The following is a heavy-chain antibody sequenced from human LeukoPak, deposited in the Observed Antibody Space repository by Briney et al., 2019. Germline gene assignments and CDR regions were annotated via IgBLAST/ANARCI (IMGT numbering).Heavy chain of an antibody. CDR2: ISSSSSYI. V-gene: IGHV3-21*01. D-gene: IGHD6-13*01. Sequence: GGSLRLSCAASGFTFSSYSMNWVRQAPGKGLEWVSSISSSSSYIYYADSVKGRFTISRDNAKNSLYLQMNSLRAEDTAVYYCARMNSTYYYYMDVWGKGTTVTVSS. CDR3: ARMNSTYYYYMDV. CDR1: GFTFSSYS. J-gene: IGHJ6*03.